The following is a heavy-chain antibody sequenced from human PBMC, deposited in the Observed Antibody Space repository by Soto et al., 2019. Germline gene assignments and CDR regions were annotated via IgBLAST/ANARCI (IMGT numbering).Heavy chain of an antibody. Sequence: SETLSLTCSVSGTSIRGYYWTWIRQPPGKGLEWIGYIYYTGTTKYNPSLKSRVTISVDTSKNQFSLRLNSVTAADTAVYYCAREVSSFGSNHFDSWGLGALVTVS. D-gene: IGHD3-10*01. J-gene: IGHJ4*02. CDR3: AREVSSFGSNHFDS. CDR2: IYYTGTT. V-gene: IGHV4-59*01. CDR1: GTSIRGYY.